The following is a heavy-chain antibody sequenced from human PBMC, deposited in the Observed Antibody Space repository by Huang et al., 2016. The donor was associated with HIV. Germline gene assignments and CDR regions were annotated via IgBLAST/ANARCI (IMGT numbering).Heavy chain of an antibody. Sequence: QVQLVQSGAEVKKPGSSVKVSCQASGGTFSRYAISWVRQAPGQGLEWRGGIIPICGTANYAQKFQGRVTITADESASTAYMELSNLRSEDTAVYYCASQNTYIAAAAHYGMDVWGQGTTVTVSS. CDR3: ASQNTYIAAAAHYGMDV. V-gene: IGHV1-69*01. CDR2: IIPICGTA. J-gene: IGHJ6*02. D-gene: IGHD6-13*01. CDR1: GGTFSRYA.